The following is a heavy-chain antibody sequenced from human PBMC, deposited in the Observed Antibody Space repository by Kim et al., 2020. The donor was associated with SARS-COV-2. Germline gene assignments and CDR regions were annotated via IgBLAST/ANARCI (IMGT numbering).Heavy chain of an antibody. Sequence: GGSLRLSCAASGFTFSSYSMNWVRQAPGKGLEWVSSISSSSSYIYYADSVKGRFTISRDNAKNSLYLQMNSLRAEDTAVYYCARDLSIAAPLDYWGQGTLVTVSS. D-gene: IGHD6-6*01. V-gene: IGHV3-21*01. J-gene: IGHJ4*02. CDR1: GFTFSSYS. CDR2: ISSSSSYI. CDR3: ARDLSIAAPLDY.